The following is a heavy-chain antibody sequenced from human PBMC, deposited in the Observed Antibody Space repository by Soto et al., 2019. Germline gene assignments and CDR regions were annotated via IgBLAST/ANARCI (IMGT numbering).Heavy chain of an antibody. Sequence: RLPGAASGFTVSSNYMSWVRQAPGKGLEWVSVIYSGGSTYYADSVKGRFTISRHNSKNTLYLQMNSLRAEDTAVYYCARGLSGYDMNDYWGQGTLVTVSS. CDR3: ARGLSGYDMNDY. D-gene: IGHD5-12*01. CDR1: GFTVSSNY. CDR2: IYSGGST. J-gene: IGHJ4*02. V-gene: IGHV3-53*04.